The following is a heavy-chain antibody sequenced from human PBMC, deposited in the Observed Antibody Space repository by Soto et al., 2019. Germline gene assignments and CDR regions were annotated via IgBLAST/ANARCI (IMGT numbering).Heavy chain of an antibody. CDR2: ISAYNGNT. J-gene: IGHJ5*02. CDR1: GYTFTSYG. Sequence: QVQLVQSGAEVKKPGASVKVSCKASGYTFTSYGISWVRQAPGQGLEWMGWISAYNGNTIYAQKLQGRVTMTTDTSTSTAYMELRSLRSDDTAVYYCARGIHDYGDYGGAGFDPWGQGTLVTVSS. D-gene: IGHD4-17*01. CDR3: ARGIHDYGDYGGAGFDP. V-gene: IGHV1-18*01.